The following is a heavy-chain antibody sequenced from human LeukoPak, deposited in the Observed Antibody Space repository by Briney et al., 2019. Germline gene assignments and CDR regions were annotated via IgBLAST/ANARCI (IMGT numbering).Heavy chain of an antibody. CDR2: INTNTGNP. Sequence: GASVKVSCKASGYTFTSYAMNWVRQAPGQGLEWMGWINTNTGNPTYAQGFTGRFVFSLDTSVSTAYLQISSLKAEDTAVYYCARVEQELLFRDYYYGMDVWGQGTTVTVSS. V-gene: IGHV7-4-1*02. CDR3: ARVEQELLFRDYYYGMDV. J-gene: IGHJ6*02. CDR1: GYTFTSYA. D-gene: IGHD1-26*01.